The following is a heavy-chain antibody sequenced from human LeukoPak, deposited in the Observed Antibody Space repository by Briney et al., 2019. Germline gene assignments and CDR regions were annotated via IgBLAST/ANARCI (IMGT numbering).Heavy chain of an antibody. J-gene: IGHJ2*01. CDR2: IRYDGSNK. CDR3: AKVWAHDGSGNPYWHFDL. V-gene: IGHV3-30*02. Sequence: GGSLRLSCAASGFTSSSYGMHWVRQAPGKGLEWVAFIRYDGSNKYYADSVKGRFTISRDNSKNTLYLQMNSLRAEDTAVYYCAKVWAHDGSGNPYWHFDLWGRGTLVTVSS. D-gene: IGHD3-10*01. CDR1: GFTSSSYG.